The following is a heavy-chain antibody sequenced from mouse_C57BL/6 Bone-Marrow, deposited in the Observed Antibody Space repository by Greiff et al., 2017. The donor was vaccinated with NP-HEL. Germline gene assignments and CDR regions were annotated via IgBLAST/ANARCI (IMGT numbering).Heavy chain of an antibody. Sequence: VKLSCKATGYTFTGYWIEWVKQRPGHGLEWIGEILPGSGSTNYNEKFKGKATFTADTSSNTAYMQLSSLTTEDSAIYYCARKGNGYYGGAFFAYWGQGTLVTVSA. V-gene: IGHV1-9*01. CDR2: ILPGSGST. J-gene: IGHJ3*01. CDR3: ARKGNGYYGGAFFAY. CDR1: GYTFTGYW. D-gene: IGHD2-3*01.